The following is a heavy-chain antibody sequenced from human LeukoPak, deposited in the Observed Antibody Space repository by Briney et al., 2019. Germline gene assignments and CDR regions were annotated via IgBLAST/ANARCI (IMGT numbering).Heavy chain of an antibody. CDR3: ARHQWAYCGGDCYSGFDY. Sequence: LTGGSLRLSCAASGFTFSSYSMNWVRQAPGKGLEWVSYISSSSSTIYYADSVKGRFTISRDNAKNSLYLQMNSLRAEDTAVYYCARHQWAYCGGDCYSGFDYWGQGTLVTVSS. D-gene: IGHD2-21*02. J-gene: IGHJ4*02. CDR2: ISSSSSTI. CDR1: GFTFSSYS. V-gene: IGHV3-48*04.